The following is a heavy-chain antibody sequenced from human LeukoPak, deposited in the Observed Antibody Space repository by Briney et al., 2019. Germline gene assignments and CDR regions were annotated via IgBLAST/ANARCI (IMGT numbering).Heavy chain of an antibody. CDR3: ARVVGASFESWFDP. D-gene: IGHD1-26*01. J-gene: IGHJ5*02. CDR2: INWNGGST. V-gene: IGHV3-20*01. CDR1: GFTFDDYG. Sequence: GALRLSCAASGFTFDDYGMSWVRQAPGKGLEWVSGINWNGGSTGYADSVKGRFTISRDNAKNSLYLQMNSLRAEGTALYRCARVVGASFESWFDPWGQGTLVTVSS.